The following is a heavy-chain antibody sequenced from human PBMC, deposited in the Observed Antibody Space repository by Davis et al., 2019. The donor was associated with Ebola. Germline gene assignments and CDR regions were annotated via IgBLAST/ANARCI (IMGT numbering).Heavy chain of an antibody. CDR2: IIPIFGTA. D-gene: IGHD2-2*01. J-gene: IGHJ5*02. Sequence: SVKVSCKASGGTFSSYAISWVRQAPGQGLEWMGGIIPIFGTANYAQKFQGRVTITADESTSTAYMELSSLRSEDTAVYYCARERRGVVVPAAIGRSNWFDPWGQGTLVTVSS. CDR3: ARERRGVVVPAAIGRSNWFDP. V-gene: IGHV1-69*13. CDR1: GGTFSSYA.